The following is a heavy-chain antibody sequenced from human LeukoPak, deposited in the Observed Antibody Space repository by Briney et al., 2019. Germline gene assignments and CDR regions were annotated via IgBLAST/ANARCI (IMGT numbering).Heavy chain of an antibody. CDR2: TKQDGSEE. V-gene: IGHV3-7*01. J-gene: IGHJ4*02. D-gene: IGHD5-18*01. CDR1: GFTFNRYW. Sequence: GGSLRLSCAASGFTFNRYWMSWVRQAPGKGLEWVANTKQDGSEEQYVDAVKGRFTISRDNAKTSLYLQMNSLRAEDTAVYYCARDLSGIAGYTYGRGIDYWGQGTLVTVSS. CDR3: ARDLSGIAGYTYGRGIDY.